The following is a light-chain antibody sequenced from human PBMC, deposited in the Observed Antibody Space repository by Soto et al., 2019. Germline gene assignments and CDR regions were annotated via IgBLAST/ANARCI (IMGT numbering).Light chain of an antibody. CDR2: RAS. CDR3: QQYNEWPIT. Sequence: EIVMTQSPATLSVSPGGRATLSCRASQSISDTLAWYQQKPGQAPRLLIYRASSRATGISGSFSGSGSGTEFTLTITSLQSEDFAVYYCQQYNEWPITFGQGTRLEI. V-gene: IGKV3-15*01. CDR1: QSISDT. J-gene: IGKJ5*01.